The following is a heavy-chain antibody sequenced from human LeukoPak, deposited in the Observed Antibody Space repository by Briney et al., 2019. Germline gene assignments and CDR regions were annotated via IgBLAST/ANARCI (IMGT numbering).Heavy chain of an antibody. D-gene: IGHD4-17*01. CDR3: ARDLRSYYYYGMDV. CDR1: GGTFSSYA. CDR2: IIPILGIA. V-gene: IGHV1-69*04. Sequence: SVKVSCKASGGTFSSYAISWVRQAPGQGLEWMRRIIPILGIANYAQKFQGRVTITADKSTSTAYMELSSLRSEDTAVYYCARDLRSYYYYGMDVWGQGTTVTVSS. J-gene: IGHJ6*02.